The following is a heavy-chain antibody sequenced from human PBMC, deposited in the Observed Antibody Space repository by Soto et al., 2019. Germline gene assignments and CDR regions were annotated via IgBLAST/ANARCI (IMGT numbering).Heavy chain of an antibody. CDR3: ARDGDGRMTKNPYYYKGMDV. V-gene: IGHV4-59*01. CDR2: VFYTGRA. D-gene: IGHD2-21*02. CDR1: GGSLGSSE. J-gene: IGHJ6*02. Sequence: XETLSVTCTVSGGSLGSSEGSWIRQPPGKGLEWIGYVFYTGRANYNASLKSRVSISLDTSNYQFSLKLSSVTAAETAVYYCARDGDGRMTKNPYYYKGMDVWAPGTTVTVPS.